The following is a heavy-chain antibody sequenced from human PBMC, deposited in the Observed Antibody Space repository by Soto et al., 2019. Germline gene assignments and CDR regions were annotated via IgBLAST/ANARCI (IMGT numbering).Heavy chain of an antibody. J-gene: IGHJ4*02. D-gene: IGHD3-10*01. CDR3: ARIRGWGWLGPNDY. CDR2: IFSNDAK. Sequence: QVTLKESGPVLVKPTETLTLTCTVPGFSLSNARMSVSWIRQPPGKALEWLAHIFSNDAKSYSASLKSRLTISTDTSKRQVVLTMTNMDPVDTATYYCARIRGWGWLGPNDYWGQGTLVTVSS. V-gene: IGHV2-26*01. CDR1: GFSLSNARMS.